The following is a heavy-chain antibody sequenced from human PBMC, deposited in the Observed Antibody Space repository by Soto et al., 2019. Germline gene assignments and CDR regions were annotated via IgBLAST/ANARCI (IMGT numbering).Heavy chain of an antibody. CDR3: ARDSDYSLGMDV. Sequence: SDTLSLTCTFCGGTLSSYYWSSIRPPPGKGLEWIGYIYYSGSTNYNPSLKSRVTISVDTSKNQFSLKLSSVTAADTAVYYCARDSDYSLGMDVWGQGTTVTV. D-gene: IGHD4-4*01. CDR2: IYYSGST. V-gene: IGHV4-59*01. J-gene: IGHJ6*02. CDR1: GGTLSSYY.